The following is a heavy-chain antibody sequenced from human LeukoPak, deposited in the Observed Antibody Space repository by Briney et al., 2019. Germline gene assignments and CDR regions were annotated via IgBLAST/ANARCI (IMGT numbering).Heavy chain of an antibody. V-gene: IGHV2-26*01. CDR2: IFSNDEK. CDR1: GFSLSNARMG. CDR3: ARMAYYYDSSGYYPDDY. D-gene: IGHD3-22*01. J-gene: IGHJ4*02. Sequence: QSGPTLVNPTETLTLTCTVSGFSLSNARMGVSWIRQPAGKALEWLAHIFSNDEKSYSTSLKSRLTISKDTSKSQVVLTMTNMDPVDTATYYCARMAYYYDSSGYYPDDYWGQGTLVTVSS.